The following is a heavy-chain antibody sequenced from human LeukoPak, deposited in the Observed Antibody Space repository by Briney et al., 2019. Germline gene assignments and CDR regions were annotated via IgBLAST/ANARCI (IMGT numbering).Heavy chain of an antibody. V-gene: IGHV3-48*03. J-gene: IGHJ4*02. CDR2: ISSPGSTI. CDR1: GLTFSNYE. Sequence: GGSLRLSCAASGLTFSNYEMNWVRQAPGKGLEWVSYISSPGSTIYYADSVKGRFTISRDNAKNSLYLQMNSLRAEDTAAYYCASEPPVDYWGQGTLVTVSS. CDR3: ASEPPVDY. D-gene: IGHD4-17*01.